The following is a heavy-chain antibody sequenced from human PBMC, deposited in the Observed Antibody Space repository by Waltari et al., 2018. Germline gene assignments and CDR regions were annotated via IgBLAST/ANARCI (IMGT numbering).Heavy chain of an antibody. J-gene: IGHJ4*02. V-gene: IGHV1-3*01. Sequence: QVQLVQSGAEVKKPGASVKVSCKAYGYTFTSYAMHWVRQAPGQRLEWMGWINAGHGNTKCSQDFLGEVTVTTNTSTSTAYMELSSLRSEDTAVYYWAGRAMVQGVISWWGQGTLVTVSS. CDR3: AGRAMVQGVISW. CDR2: INAGHGNT. D-gene: IGHD3-10*01. CDR1: GYTFTSYA.